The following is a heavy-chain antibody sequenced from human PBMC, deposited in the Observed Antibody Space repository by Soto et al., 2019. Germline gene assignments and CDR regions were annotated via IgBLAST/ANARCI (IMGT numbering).Heavy chain of an antibody. V-gene: IGHV3-23*01. CDR2: TGGTGGTR. CDR1: GFTFNNYA. Sequence: EVQLLESGGGLVQLGGSLRLSCAAFGFTFNNYAMTWVRQAPGKGLEWVSSTGGTGGTRYYAGSVQGRFTISRDNSRDTLYLKMNGLRAEDTAIYYCAREGRNWNIYNFYYGLDVWGQGTRVTVSS. D-gene: IGHD1-1*01. J-gene: IGHJ6*02. CDR3: AREGRNWNIYNFYYGLDV.